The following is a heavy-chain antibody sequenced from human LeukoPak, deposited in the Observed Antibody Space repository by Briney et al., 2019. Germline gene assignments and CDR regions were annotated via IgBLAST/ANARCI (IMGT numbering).Heavy chain of an antibody. CDR2: INPSGGST. J-gene: IGHJ4*02. V-gene: IGHV1-46*01. D-gene: IGHD4-17*01. CDR3: ARRDYGDYDPLDY. CDR1: GYTFTSYY. Sequence: ASVKVSCKASGYTFTSYYMHWVRQAPGRGLEWMGIINPSGGSTSYAQKFQGRVTMTRDMSTSTVYMELSSLRSEDTAVYYCARRDYGDYDPLDYWGQGTLVTVSS.